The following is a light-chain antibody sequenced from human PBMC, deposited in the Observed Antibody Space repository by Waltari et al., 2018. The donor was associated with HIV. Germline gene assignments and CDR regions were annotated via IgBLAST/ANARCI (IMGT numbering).Light chain of an antibody. J-gene: IGKJ2*01. CDR3: QQYYGKSPMYT. CDR1: QNVNRE. CDR2: STS. V-gene: IGKV3-15*01. Sequence: EIVMTQSPGILSVSPGERATLACRASQNVNRELALYQQRPGQSPRLLIFSTSTRAIGVPARFSGSGFGTEFTLTISSLQSEDFGVYYCQQYYGKSPMYTFGQGTKVEIK.